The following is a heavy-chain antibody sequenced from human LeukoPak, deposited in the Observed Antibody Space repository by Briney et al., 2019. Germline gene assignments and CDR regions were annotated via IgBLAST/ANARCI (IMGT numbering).Heavy chain of an antibody. CDR3: ATEGGSGSYYGDDAFDM. D-gene: IGHD3-10*01. J-gene: IGHJ3*02. V-gene: IGHV3-15*01. Sequence: GGSLRLSCEASGFSFTNTWMSWVRQAPGKGLEWVGRVKSKADDGTTDYAAPVQGRFTIFRDDSKNTLSLQMNSLKTEDTAVYYCATEGGSGSYYGDDAFDMWGQGTMVTVSS. CDR1: GFSFTNTW. CDR2: VKSKADDGTT.